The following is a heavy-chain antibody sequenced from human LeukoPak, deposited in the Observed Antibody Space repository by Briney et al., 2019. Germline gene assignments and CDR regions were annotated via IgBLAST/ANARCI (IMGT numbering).Heavy chain of an antibody. J-gene: IGHJ4*02. V-gene: IGHV4-59*01. Sequence: SETLSLTCTVSGGSISSYYWSWIRQPPGKVLEWIGYTYYSGSTNYHPSLKSRVTISVDTSKNQLSLKLSSVTAADTAVYYCASAYYGSGSYYAFDYWGQGTLVTVSS. CDR2: TYYSGST. D-gene: IGHD3-10*01. CDR3: ASAYYGSGSYYAFDY. CDR1: GGSISSYY.